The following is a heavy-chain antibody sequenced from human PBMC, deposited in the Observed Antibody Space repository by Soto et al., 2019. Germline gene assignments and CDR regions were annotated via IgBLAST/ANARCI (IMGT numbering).Heavy chain of an antibody. D-gene: IGHD5-12*01. Sequence: GGSLRLSCAASGFTFSNFGMHWVRQAPDTGLDWVAAVTYDGTNKYYADSVKCRFTISRDNAKNTLYLQMNSLRAEDTAVYYCAKGGDIVATMNLYYYGMDVWGQGTTVTVSS. V-gene: IGHV3-30*18. CDR1: GFTFSNFG. J-gene: IGHJ6*02. CDR3: AKGGDIVATMNLYYYGMDV. CDR2: VTYDGTNK.